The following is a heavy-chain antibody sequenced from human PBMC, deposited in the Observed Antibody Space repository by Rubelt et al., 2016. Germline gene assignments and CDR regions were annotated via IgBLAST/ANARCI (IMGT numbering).Heavy chain of an antibody. CDR3: ARVYSSYVDY. D-gene: IGHD4-11*01. CDR2: ISSSSSYI. CDR1: GFTFIDYS. V-gene: IGHV3-21*01. Sequence: EVLLVESGGGLVKPGGSLRLSCAASGFTFIDYSMNWVRQAPGKGLEWVSSISSSSSYIYYADSVKGRSTISRDNAKNSLYLQMNSLRAEDTAVYYCARVYSSYVDYWGRGTLVTVSS. J-gene: IGHJ4*02.